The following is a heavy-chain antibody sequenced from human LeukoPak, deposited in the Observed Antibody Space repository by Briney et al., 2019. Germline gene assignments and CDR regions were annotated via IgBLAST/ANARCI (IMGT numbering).Heavy chain of an antibody. Sequence: GGSLRLSCAASGFTFSIYSMNWVRQAPGKGLEWVSYISSSGSTIYYADSVKGRFTISRDNAKNSLYLQMNSLRAEDTAVYYCARDLSSMVRGVDGFDYWGQGTLVTVSS. CDR1: GFTFSIYS. CDR3: ARDLSSMVRGVDGFDY. CDR2: ISSSGSTI. J-gene: IGHJ4*02. D-gene: IGHD3-10*01. V-gene: IGHV3-48*04.